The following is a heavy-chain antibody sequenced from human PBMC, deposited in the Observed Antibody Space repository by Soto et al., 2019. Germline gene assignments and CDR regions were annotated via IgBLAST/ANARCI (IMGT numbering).Heavy chain of an antibody. V-gene: IGHV1-46*01. CDR3: XREXERGYSYGYLEY. J-gene: IGHJ4*02. CDR2: INPSSGST. D-gene: IGHD5-18*01. Sequence: QVQLVQSGAEAKXPGXXVKVSCKASGYTFTSYYMHWVRQAPGQGLEWMGIINPSSGSTSYAQKFQGRVTMTRDTSTRTVYMELSSLRSEDTXVYXXXREXERGYSYGYLEYWGQGTLVTVSS. CDR1: GYTFTSYY.